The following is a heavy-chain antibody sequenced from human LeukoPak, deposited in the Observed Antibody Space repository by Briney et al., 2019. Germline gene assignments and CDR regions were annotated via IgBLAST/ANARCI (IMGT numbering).Heavy chain of an antibody. V-gene: IGHV4-59*08. CDR3: ARGDYGGNSGYYYGMDV. CDR1: GGSISSYY. Sequence: SETLSLTCNVSGGSISSYYWNWIRQPPGKGLEWIGYIYYSGSTSYNPSLKSRVTISVDTSKNQFSLNLTSLTAADTAGYYCARGDYGGNSGYYYGMDVWGQGTSVAVSS. J-gene: IGHJ6*02. D-gene: IGHD4-23*01. CDR2: IYYSGST.